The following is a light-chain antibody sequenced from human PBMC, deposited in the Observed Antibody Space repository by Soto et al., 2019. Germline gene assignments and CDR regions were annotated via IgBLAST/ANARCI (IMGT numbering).Light chain of an antibody. CDR3: SSYAGSNNPVV. CDR1: SSDVGGYNY. J-gene: IGLJ2*01. V-gene: IGLV2-8*01. CDR2: EVS. Sequence: QSVLTQPPSASGSPGQSVTISCTGTSSDVGGYNYVSWYQQHPGKALKLMIYEVSKRPSGVPDRFSGSKSGNTASLTVSGLQAEDEADYYCSSYAGSNNPVVFGGGTQLTVL.